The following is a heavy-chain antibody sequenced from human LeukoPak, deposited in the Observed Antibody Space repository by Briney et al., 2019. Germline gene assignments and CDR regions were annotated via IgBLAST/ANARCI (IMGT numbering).Heavy chain of an antibody. J-gene: IGHJ4*02. CDR3: ARDGRVGEDRLFDH. V-gene: IGHV3-7*04. D-gene: IGHD3-10*01. CDR1: GFTFSNYW. CDR2: MKGDGSEE. Sequence: GGSLRLSCAVSGFTFSNYWMSWVRQAPGKGLEWVAQMKGDGSEEYYVDSVKGRFTVSRDNAKNSLYLHVNSLRAEDTAVYYCARDGRVGEDRLFDHWGQGTLVIVSS.